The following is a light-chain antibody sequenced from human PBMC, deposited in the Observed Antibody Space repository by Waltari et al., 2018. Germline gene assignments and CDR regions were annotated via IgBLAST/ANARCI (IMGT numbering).Light chain of an antibody. CDR1: SHDVGNYDL. Sequence: QSALTQPASVSGSPGQSITISCTGTSHDVGNYDLVSWYQQHPGKAPKLIIYEVTKRPSGFSNRFSCYKSGNTASLTISGLHTEDEGDYYCCSYSGDLSFGVVFGGGTKLTVL. V-gene: IGLV2-23*02. J-gene: IGLJ2*01. CDR2: EVT. CDR3: CSYSGDLSFGVV.